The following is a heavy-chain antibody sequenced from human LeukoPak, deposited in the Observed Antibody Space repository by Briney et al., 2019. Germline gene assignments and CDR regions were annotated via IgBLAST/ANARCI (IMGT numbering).Heavy chain of an antibody. CDR3: AREELWLLGWFDP. D-gene: IGHD5-18*01. Sequence: PSETLSLTCAVYGGSFSGYYWSWIRQPPGKGLEWIGEINHSGSTNYNPSLKSRVTISVDTSKNQFSLKLSSVTAADTAVYYCAREELWLLGWFDPWGQGTLVTVSS. CDR1: GGSFSGYY. CDR2: INHSGST. V-gene: IGHV4-34*01. J-gene: IGHJ5*02.